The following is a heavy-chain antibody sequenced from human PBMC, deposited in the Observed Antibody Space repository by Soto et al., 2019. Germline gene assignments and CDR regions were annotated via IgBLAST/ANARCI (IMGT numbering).Heavy chain of an antibody. CDR1: GYSFTNYW. Sequence: GESLKISCKGSGYSFTNYWIGWVRQMPGKGLEWMGIIYPRDSDTIYSPSFQGQVTISADKSISTAYLQWTSLKASDTAMYYCARLNYYDGGVCSPCVFDIWGRGTMVPVSS. CDR2: IYPRDSDT. J-gene: IGHJ3*02. CDR3: ARLNYYDGGVCSPCVFDI. D-gene: IGHD3-22*01. V-gene: IGHV5-51*01.